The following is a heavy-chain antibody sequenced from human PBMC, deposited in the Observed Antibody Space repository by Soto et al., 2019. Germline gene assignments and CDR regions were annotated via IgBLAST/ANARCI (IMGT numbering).Heavy chain of an antibody. Sequence: PSATLSLTCAVYGGSFSGYYWSWIRQPPGKGLEWIGEINHSGSTNYNPSLKSRVTISVDTSKNQFSLKLSSVTAADTAVYYCARGVSRYYYGSGRPRGTWGQGTLVTVS. J-gene: IGHJ5*02. CDR2: INHSGST. CDR1: GGSFSGYY. CDR3: ARGVSRYYYGSGRPRGT. V-gene: IGHV4-34*01. D-gene: IGHD3-10*01.